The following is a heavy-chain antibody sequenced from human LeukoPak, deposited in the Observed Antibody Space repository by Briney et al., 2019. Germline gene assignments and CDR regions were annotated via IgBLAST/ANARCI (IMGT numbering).Heavy chain of an antibody. J-gene: IGHJ4*02. CDR3: ARVIGSYGDSAY. V-gene: IGHV3-48*04. CDR2: ISSTSSAI. D-gene: IGHD3-16*01. Sequence: GGSLRLSCAASGFTFSSYSMNWVRQAPGKGLEWVSYISSTSSAIYYADSLKGRFTISRDNAKNSLYLQMDSLRAEDTAVYYCARVIGSYGDSAYWGQGTLVTVSS. CDR1: GFTFSSYS.